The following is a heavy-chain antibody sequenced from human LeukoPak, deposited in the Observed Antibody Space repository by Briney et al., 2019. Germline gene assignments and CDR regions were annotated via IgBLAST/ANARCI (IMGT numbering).Heavy chain of an antibody. CDR2: ISRSGSTK. Sequence: GGSLRLSCAASGFTFSDYKMRWIRQAPGKGLEWVSSISRSGSTKYYADSVKGRFTISRDNAKNSLFLQMNSLRAEDTAVYYCARENRVWWLRRYFDYWGQGTLVTVSS. D-gene: IGHD5-12*01. CDR1: GFTFSDYK. J-gene: IGHJ4*02. V-gene: IGHV3-11*01. CDR3: ARENRVWWLRRYFDY.